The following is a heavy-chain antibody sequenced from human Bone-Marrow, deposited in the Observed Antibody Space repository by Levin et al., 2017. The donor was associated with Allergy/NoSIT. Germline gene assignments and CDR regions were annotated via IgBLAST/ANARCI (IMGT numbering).Heavy chain of an antibody. Sequence: PGGSLRLSCAASGFNFANAWMNWVRQAPGKGLEWVGRIKIKSDGETTDYAAPVKGRFSISRDDSKNTLYPQMNSLKTEDTALYYCTTDNPFVGGMDVWGQGTTVTVSS. V-gene: IGHV3-15*07. CDR3: TTDNPFVGGMDV. CDR2: IKIKSDGETT. CDR1: GFNFANAW. D-gene: IGHD1-26*01. J-gene: IGHJ6*02.